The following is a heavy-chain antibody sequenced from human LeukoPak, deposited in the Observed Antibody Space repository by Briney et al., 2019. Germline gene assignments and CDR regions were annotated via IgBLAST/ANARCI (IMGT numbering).Heavy chain of an antibody. Sequence: GGSLRLSCAASGFTVSSNYMSWVRQAPGKGLEWVSVIYSGGSTYYADSVKGRFTISRDNSKNTLYLQMNSLRAEDTAVYYCARDIVDYGDYVDAFDIWGQGTMVTVSS. CDR3: ARDIVDYGDYVDAFDI. J-gene: IGHJ3*02. CDR2: IYSGGST. CDR1: GFTVSSNY. V-gene: IGHV3-53*01. D-gene: IGHD4-17*01.